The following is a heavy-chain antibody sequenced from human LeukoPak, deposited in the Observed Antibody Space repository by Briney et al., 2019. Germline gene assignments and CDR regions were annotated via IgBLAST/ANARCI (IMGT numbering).Heavy chain of an antibody. CDR2: IRSKANNYAT. CDR1: GFTFSGSA. J-gene: IGHJ4*02. Sequence: GGSLRLSCAASGFTFSGSAMHWVRQASGKGLEWVGRIRSKANNYATTYAASVKGRFTISRDDSKSIAYLQMNSLKTEDTAVYYCTSALPSLRFLEWLPNXXWGQGTLVT. V-gene: IGHV3-73*01. CDR3: TSALPSLRFLEWLPNXX. D-gene: IGHD3-3*01.